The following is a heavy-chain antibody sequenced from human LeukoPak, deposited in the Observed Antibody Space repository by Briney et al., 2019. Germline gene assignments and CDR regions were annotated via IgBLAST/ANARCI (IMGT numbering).Heavy chain of an antibody. CDR2: IYYSGST. J-gene: IGHJ4*02. CDR1: GGSISSYH. V-gene: IGHV4-59*01. D-gene: IGHD1-1*01. Sequence: PSETLSLTCTVSGGSISSYHWSWIRQPPGKGLEWIGYIYYSGSTNYNPSLKSRVTISVDTSKNQFSLKLSSVTAADTAVYYCARGKRADYWGQGTLVTVSS. CDR3: ARGKRADY.